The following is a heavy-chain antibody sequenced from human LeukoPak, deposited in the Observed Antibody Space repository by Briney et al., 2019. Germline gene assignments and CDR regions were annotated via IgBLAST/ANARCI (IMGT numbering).Heavy chain of an antibody. D-gene: IGHD3-22*01. CDR1: GASISTYY. Sequence: SETLSLTCTVSGASISTYYWTWIRQPPGKGLEWIGYIYYSGSTNYNPSLKSRVTISVDTSKTQFSLKLNSVTAADTAVYYCASSSRVYDSSGYYRNYFDYWGQGTLVTVSS. J-gene: IGHJ4*02. V-gene: IGHV4-59*08. CDR3: ASSSRVYDSSGYYRNYFDY. CDR2: IYYSGST.